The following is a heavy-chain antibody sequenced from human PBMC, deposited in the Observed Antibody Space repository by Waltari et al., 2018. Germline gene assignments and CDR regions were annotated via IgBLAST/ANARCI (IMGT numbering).Heavy chain of an antibody. CDR2: ISGSGGST. J-gene: IGHJ3*02. CDR3: AKDAYWSSTSCPLEAFDI. V-gene: IGHV3-23*04. D-gene: IGHD2-2*01. Sequence: VQLVESGGGLVQPGGSLRLPCAASGFTFSSYAMRWVRQAPGTGLGWVSAISGSGGSTYYADSVKGRFTISIDNSKNTLYLQMNSLRAEDTAVYYCAKDAYWSSTSCPLEAFDIWGQGTMVTVSS. CDR1: GFTFSSYA.